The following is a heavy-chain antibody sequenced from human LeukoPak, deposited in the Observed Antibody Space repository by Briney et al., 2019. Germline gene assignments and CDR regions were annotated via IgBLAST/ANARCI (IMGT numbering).Heavy chain of an antibody. D-gene: IGHD3-10*01. CDR1: GFTFSSYG. CDR2: IWYDGSNK. Sequence: GGSLRLSCAASGFTFSSYGMHWVRQAPGKGLEWVAVIWYDGSNKYYADSVKGRFTISRDNSKNTLYLQMNSLRAEDTAVYYCARDDTSAHFFDYWGQGTLVTVSS. V-gene: IGHV3-33*01. CDR3: ARDDTSAHFFDY. J-gene: IGHJ4*02.